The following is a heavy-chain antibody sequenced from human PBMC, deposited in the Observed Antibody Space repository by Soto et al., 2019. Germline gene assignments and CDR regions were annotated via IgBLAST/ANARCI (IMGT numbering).Heavy chain of an antibody. V-gene: IGHV1-2*02. J-gene: IGHJ5*02. CDR2: INPNSGGK. CDR1: GYTFTGYY. D-gene: IGHD6-13*01. Sequence: ASVKVSCKASGYTFTGYYIHWVRQAPGQGLEWMGWINPNSGGKNYAQKFQGRVTMTRETSISTAYMELSRLRSDDTAVYYCARGPPGIPPKRVWFDPWGPGPLLTV. CDR3: ARGPPGIPPKRVWFDP.